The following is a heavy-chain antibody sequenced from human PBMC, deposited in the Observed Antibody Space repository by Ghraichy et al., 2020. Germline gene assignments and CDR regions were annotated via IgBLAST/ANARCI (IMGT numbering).Heavy chain of an antibody. V-gene: IGHV4-34*01. J-gene: IGHJ3*01. CDR1: GGSFSGYF. D-gene: IGHD6-13*01. CDR2: INHSGTT. CDR3: ARYTSNSYDDAFDV. Sequence: SETLSLTCAVYGGSFSGYFWGWIRQPPGKGLEWIGEINHSGTTNYNPSLKSRVTISVDTSKNQFSLKLNSVTAADTAVYFCARYTSNSYDDAFDVWGQGTMVTVSS.